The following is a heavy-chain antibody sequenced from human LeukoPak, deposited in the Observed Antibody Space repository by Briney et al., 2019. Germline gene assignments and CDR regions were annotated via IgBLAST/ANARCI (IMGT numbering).Heavy chain of an antibody. D-gene: IGHD2-15*01. V-gene: IGHV3-11*06. Sequence: GGSLRLSCAASGFTFSDYYMSWIRQAPGKGLEWVSYISSSSSYTNYADSVKGRFTISRDNAKNSLYLQMNSLRAEDTAVYCCARYCSGGSCYVNWFDPWGQGTLVTVSS. CDR3: ARYCSGGSCYVNWFDP. CDR2: ISSSSSYT. J-gene: IGHJ5*02. CDR1: GFTFSDYY.